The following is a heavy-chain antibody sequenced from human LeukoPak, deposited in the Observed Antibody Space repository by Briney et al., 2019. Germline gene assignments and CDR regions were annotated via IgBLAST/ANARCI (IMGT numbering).Heavy chain of an antibody. Sequence: ASVKLSCRASGYTFTSYGISWVRQAPGQGLEWMGWISAYNGNTNYAQKLQGRVTMTTDTSTSTAYMELRSLRSDDTAVYYCARDHHYGSGSYSPYFDYWGQGTLVTVSS. V-gene: IGHV1-18*01. D-gene: IGHD3-10*01. CDR1: GYTFTSYG. CDR2: ISAYNGNT. J-gene: IGHJ4*02. CDR3: ARDHHYGSGSYSPYFDY.